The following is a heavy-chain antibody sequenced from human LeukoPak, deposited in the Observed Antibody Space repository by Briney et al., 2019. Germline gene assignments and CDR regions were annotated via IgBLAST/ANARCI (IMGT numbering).Heavy chain of an antibody. J-gene: IGHJ3*02. CDR3: AKAKLSLYCSSTSCSDAFDI. CDR2: IRYDGSNK. CDR1: GFTFSSYG. V-gene: IGHV3-30*02. Sequence: GGSLRLSCAASGFTFSSYGMHWVRQAPGKGLEWVAVIRYDGSNKYYADSVKGRFTISRDNSKNTLYLQMNSLRAEDTAVYYCAKAKLSLYCSSTSCSDAFDIWGQGTMVTVSS. D-gene: IGHD2-2*01.